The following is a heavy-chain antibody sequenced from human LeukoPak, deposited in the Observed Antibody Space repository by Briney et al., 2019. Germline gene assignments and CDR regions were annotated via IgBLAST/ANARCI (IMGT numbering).Heavy chain of an antibody. J-gene: IGHJ4*02. CDR1: GFTFSSYS. V-gene: IGHV3-48*04. Sequence: GGSLRLSCAASGFTFSSYSMNWVRQAPGKGLEWVSYISSSSSTIYYADSVKGRFTISRDNTKNSLYLQMNSLRAEDTAIYYCVRDRGTYRPIDYWGQGILVTVSS. D-gene: IGHD1-26*01. CDR2: ISSSSSTI. CDR3: VRDRGTYRPIDY.